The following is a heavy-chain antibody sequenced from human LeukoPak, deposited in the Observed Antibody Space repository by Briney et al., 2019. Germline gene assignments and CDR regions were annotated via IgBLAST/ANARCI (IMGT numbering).Heavy chain of an antibody. CDR3: ARVQWELRGVGSYFEY. CDR2: IEQDGSEK. Sequence: PGGSLRLSCVVSGFTFSSYWMSWVRHAPGKGLEWVANIEQDGSEKYYVDPVKGRFTMSRDNAKNSLYLQMNSLRAEDTAVYYCARVQWELRGVGSYFEYWGQGALVTVSS. CDR1: GFTFSSYW. V-gene: IGHV3-7*01. J-gene: IGHJ4*02. D-gene: IGHD1-26*01.